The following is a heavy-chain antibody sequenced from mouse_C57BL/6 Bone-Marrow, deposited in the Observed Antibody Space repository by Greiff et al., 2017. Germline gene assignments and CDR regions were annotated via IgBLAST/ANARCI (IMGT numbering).Heavy chain of an antibody. CDR2: INSDGGST. CDR3: ARVLGPWFAY. D-gene: IGHD4-1*01. Sequence: EVKVVESGGGLVQPGESLKLSCESNEYEFPSHDMSWVRKTPEKRLELVAAINSDGGSTYYPDTMEGRFIIARDNTKTTLYLQMSSLRSEDTALYYCARVLGPWFAYWGQGTLVTVSA. V-gene: IGHV5-2*01. J-gene: IGHJ3*01. CDR1: EYEFPSHD.